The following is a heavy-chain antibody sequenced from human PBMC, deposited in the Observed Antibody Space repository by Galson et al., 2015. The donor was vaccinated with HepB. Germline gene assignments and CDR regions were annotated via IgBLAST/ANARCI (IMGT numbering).Heavy chain of an antibody. J-gene: IGHJ3*02. CDR2: ISSDGSDA. CDR1: GVTLSSYW. V-gene: IGHV3-74*01. CDR3: ARDMAIAAPPDSDAFDI. Sequence: SLRLSCAASGVTLSSYWMHWVRLTPGKGLVWVSRISSDGSDANYADTVKGRFTIPRDNAKNTLYLQMNSLRAEDTAVYDCARDMAIAAPPDSDAFDIWGQGTMVTVSS. D-gene: IGHD6-13*01.